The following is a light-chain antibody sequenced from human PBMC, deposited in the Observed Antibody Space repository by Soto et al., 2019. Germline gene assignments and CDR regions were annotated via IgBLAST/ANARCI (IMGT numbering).Light chain of an antibody. CDR2: RTS. J-gene: IGKJ1*01. Sequence: EGVTTQSPATLSVSPGERATLSCRASQNVDGDLAWYPQKPGQAPRLLIYRTSTRATGTPVRFSGSGSGTEFTLTIRSLQSEDFAVYYCQEYNGRSSFGQGTKVEIK. V-gene: IGKV3-15*01. CDR3: QEYNGRSS. CDR1: QNVDGD.